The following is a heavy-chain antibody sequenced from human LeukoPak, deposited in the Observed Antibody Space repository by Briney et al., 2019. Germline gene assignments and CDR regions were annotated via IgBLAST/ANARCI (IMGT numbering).Heavy chain of an antibody. J-gene: IGHJ6*02. Sequence: GASVKVSCKASGYTFTSYGISWVRQAPGQGLEWMGWISAYNGNTNYAQKLQGRVTMTTDTSTSTAYMELRSLRSDDTAVYYCAREWALGYSDYGYYYGMDVWGQGTTVTVSS. CDR2: ISAYNGNT. V-gene: IGHV1-18*01. CDR1: GYTFTSYG. D-gene: IGHD4-11*01. CDR3: AREWALGYSDYGYYYGMDV.